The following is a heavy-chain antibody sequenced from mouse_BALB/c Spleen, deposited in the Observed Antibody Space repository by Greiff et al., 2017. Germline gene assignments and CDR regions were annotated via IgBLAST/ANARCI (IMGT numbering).Heavy chain of an antibody. CDR1: GFTFNTYA. D-gene: IGHD1-1*01. CDR2: IRSKSNNYAT. CDR3: VRQEDYYGAAWFAY. Sequence: EVQGVESGGGLVQPKGSLKLSCAASGFTFNTYAMNWVRQAPGKGLEWVARIRSKSNNYATYYADSVKDRFTISRDDSQSMLYLQMNNLKTEDTAMYYCVRQEDYYGAAWFAYWGQGTLVTVSA. V-gene: IGHV10-1*02. J-gene: IGHJ3*01.